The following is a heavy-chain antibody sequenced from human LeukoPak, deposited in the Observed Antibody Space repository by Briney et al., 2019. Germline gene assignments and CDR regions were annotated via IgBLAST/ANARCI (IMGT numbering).Heavy chain of an antibody. V-gene: IGHV1-69*01. CDR1: GGTFISYA. D-gene: IGHD2-8*01. CDR2: IIPIFGTA. CDR3: ASSILSGAYCTNGVCYDRDYYCYGMDV. J-gene: IGHJ6*02. Sequence: SVKVSCKASGGTFISYAISWVRQAPGQGLEWMGGIIPIFGTANYAQKLQGRVTITADESTSTAYMELSSLRSEDTAVYYCASSILSGAYCTNGVCYDRDYYCYGMDVWGQGTTVTVSS.